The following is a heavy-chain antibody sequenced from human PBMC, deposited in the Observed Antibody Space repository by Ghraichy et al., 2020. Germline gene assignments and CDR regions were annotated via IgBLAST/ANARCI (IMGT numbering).Heavy chain of an antibody. CDR2: ISWDSGSI. Sequence: GGSLRLSCAASGFTFDDYAMHWVRQAPGKGLEWVSGISWDSGSIGYADSVKGRFTISRDNAENSLYLQMNSLRAEDTALYYCAKDLHGSENGDFDCWGQGTLVTVSS. J-gene: IGHJ4*02. V-gene: IGHV3-9*01. CDR3: AKDLHGSENGDFDC. D-gene: IGHD3-10*01. CDR1: GFTFDDYA.